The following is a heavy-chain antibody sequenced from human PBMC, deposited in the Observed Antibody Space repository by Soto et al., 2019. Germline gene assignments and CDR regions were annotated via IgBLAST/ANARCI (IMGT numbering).Heavy chain of an antibody. CDR1: GFTFSSYG. CDR3: AKGYSPYSSSWYGFHYYGMDV. CDR2: ISYDGSNK. V-gene: IGHV3-30*18. Sequence: QVQLVESGGGVVQPGRSLRLSCAASGFTFSSYGMHWVRQAPGKGLEWVAVISYDGSNKYYADSVKGRFTISRDNSKNTLYLQMNSLRAEDTAVYYCAKGYSPYSSSWYGFHYYGMDVWGQGTTVTVSS. J-gene: IGHJ6*02. D-gene: IGHD6-13*01.